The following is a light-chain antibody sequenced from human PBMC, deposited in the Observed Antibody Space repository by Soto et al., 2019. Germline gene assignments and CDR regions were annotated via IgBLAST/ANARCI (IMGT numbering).Light chain of an antibody. CDR3: QQYNNWPLT. CDR2: ATS. Sequence: EIVMTQSPATLSVSPVESATLSCRASHRVSSYLAWYQQKPGQAPRLLIFATSTRATGIPARFSGSGSGTEFTLTISSLQSEDFAVYYCQQYNNWPLTFGGGTKVDI. CDR1: HRVSSY. V-gene: IGKV3-15*01. J-gene: IGKJ4*01.